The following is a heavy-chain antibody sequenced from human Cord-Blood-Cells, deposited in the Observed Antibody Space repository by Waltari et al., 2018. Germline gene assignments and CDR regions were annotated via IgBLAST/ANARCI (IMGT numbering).Heavy chain of an antibody. J-gene: IGHJ6*02. V-gene: IGHV7-4-1*02. Sequence: EQLVPSRSELKNTGASVKLSCKASGHTFTSYAMNRVRQAPGLGLEWMGWINTNTGNPTYAHGFTGRFVFSLDTSVSTAYLQISSLKAEDTAVYYCARDREYCGGDCYYDMDVWGQGTTVTVSS. CDR2: INTNTGNP. D-gene: IGHD2-21*01. CDR3: ARDREYCGGDCYYDMDV. CDR1: GHTFTSYA.